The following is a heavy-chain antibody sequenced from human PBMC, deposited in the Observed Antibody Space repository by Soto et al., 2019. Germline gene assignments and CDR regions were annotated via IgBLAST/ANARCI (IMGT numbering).Heavy chain of an antibody. CDR1: GGSFSGYY. CDR3: ARRKQAARTTNDY. V-gene: IGHV4-34*01. Sequence: QVQLQQWAAGLLKPSETLSLTCAVYGGSFSGYYWSWIRQPPGKGLEWIGEINHSGSTNYNPSLKRRVTISVDTSKNQFSLKLSSVTAADTAVYYCARRKQAARTTNDYWGQGTLVTVSS. J-gene: IGHJ4*02. CDR2: INHSGST. D-gene: IGHD6-6*01.